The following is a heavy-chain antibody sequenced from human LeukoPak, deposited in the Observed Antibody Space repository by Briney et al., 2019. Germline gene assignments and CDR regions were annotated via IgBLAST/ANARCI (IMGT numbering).Heavy chain of an antibody. Sequence: SGTLSLTCAVSSGSISSSNWWNWVRQPPGRGLEWIGEIYHSGSTHYNPSLKSRVTISVDKSKNQFSLKLSSVTAADTAVYYCASRSSGWYFDYRGQGTLVTVSS. J-gene: IGHJ4*02. CDR1: SGSISSSNW. CDR3: ASRSSGWYFDY. V-gene: IGHV4-4*02. D-gene: IGHD6-19*01. CDR2: IYHSGST.